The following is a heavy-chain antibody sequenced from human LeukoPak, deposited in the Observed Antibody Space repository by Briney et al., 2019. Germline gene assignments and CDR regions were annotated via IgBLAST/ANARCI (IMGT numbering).Heavy chain of an antibody. D-gene: IGHD6-13*01. CDR2: IPYDGSNK. Sequence: TGGSLRLSCAASGFTFSSYGMHWVRQAPGKGLEWVAVIPYDGSNKYYADSVKGRFTISRDNSKNTLYLQMNSLRAEDTAVYYCAKRSGSSWSPSNWFDPWGQGTLVTVSS. V-gene: IGHV3-30*18. CDR1: GFTFSSYG. CDR3: AKRSGSSWSPSNWFDP. J-gene: IGHJ5*02.